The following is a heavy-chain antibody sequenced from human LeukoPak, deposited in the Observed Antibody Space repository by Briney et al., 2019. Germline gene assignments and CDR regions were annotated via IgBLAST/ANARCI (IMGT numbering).Heavy chain of an antibody. CDR2: INHSGST. V-gene: IGHV4-34*01. J-gene: IGHJ4*02. D-gene: IGHD5-24*01. CDR3: ARVLWGDGYNDGFDY. CDR1: GGSFSGYY. Sequence: SETLSLTCAVYGGSFSGYYWSWIRQPPGKGPEWIGEINHSGSTNYNPSLKSRVTISVDTSKNQFSLKLSPVTAADTAVYYCARVLWGDGYNDGFDYWGQGTLVTVSS.